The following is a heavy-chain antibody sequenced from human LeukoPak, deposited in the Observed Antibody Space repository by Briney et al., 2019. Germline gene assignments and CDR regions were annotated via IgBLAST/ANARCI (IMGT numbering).Heavy chain of an antibody. J-gene: IGHJ4*02. Sequence: PGGSLRLSCAASGFTFDDYGMSWVRQAPGKGLERVSGINWNGGDTHYADSVKGRFTISRDNAKNSLYLQMNSLRADDTALYYCARVAVGATIDYWGQGTLVTVSS. CDR1: GFTFDDYG. CDR2: INWNGGDT. CDR3: ARVAVGATIDY. V-gene: IGHV3-20*04. D-gene: IGHD1-26*01.